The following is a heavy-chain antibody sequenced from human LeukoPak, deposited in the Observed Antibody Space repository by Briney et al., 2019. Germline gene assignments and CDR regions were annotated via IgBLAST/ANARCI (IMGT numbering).Heavy chain of an antibody. J-gene: IGHJ5*02. CDR3: ARDNSVRDEAWWFNP. D-gene: IGHD5-24*01. V-gene: IGHV1-46*01. CDR1: GYTFTSNY. Sequence: ASVKVSCKAFGYTFTSNYMHWVRQAPGQGPEWMGVISPSGGSTTYAQKFQGRVTLPRDMSTSTDYLELSSLRSEDTAVYYCARDNSVRDEAWWFNPRGQGTLVTVSS. CDR2: ISPSGGST.